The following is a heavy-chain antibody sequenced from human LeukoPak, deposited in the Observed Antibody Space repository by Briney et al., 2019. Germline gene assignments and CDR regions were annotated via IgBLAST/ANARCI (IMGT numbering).Heavy chain of an antibody. CDR1: GGSISSSSYY. CDR3: AGILVVTATDYFQY. D-gene: IGHD2-21*02. J-gene: IGHJ4*02. Sequence: SETLSLTCIVSGGSISSSSYYWGWIRQPPGKGLEWIGSIYYSGIPYYNPSLKSRVTISVGTSKNQFSLNLSSVTAADTAVYYCAGILVVTATDYFQYWGQGTVVSVSS. V-gene: IGHV4-39*01. CDR2: IYYSGIP.